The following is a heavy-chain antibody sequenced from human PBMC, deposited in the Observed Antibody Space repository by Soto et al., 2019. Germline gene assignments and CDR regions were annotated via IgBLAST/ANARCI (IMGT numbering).Heavy chain of an antibody. CDR2: IYYSGST. J-gene: IGHJ6*02. Sequence: SETLSLTCTVSGCSISSYYWSWIRQPPGKGLEWIGYIYYSGSTNYNPSLKSRVTISVDTSKNQFSLKLSSVTAADTAVYYCARGSPDFWSGYGYYYYGMDVWGQGTTVTVSS. CDR3: ARGSPDFWSGYGYYYYGMDV. D-gene: IGHD3-3*01. CDR1: GCSISSYY. V-gene: IGHV4-59*01.